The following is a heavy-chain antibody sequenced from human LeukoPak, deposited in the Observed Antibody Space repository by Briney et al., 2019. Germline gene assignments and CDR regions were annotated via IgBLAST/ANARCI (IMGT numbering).Heavy chain of an antibody. CDR2: INPISGGT. CDR3: ARDRGGAVTVY. Sequence: ASVKVSCKASGYTXTAYYIHWMRQAPGQGLEWMGWINPISGGTDYAQKFQGRVTVTRDTSISTTYMELNSLRSDDTAVYYCARDRGGAVTVYWGQGTLVTVSS. D-gene: IGHD1-26*01. J-gene: IGHJ4*02. CDR1: GYTXTAYY. V-gene: IGHV1-2*02.